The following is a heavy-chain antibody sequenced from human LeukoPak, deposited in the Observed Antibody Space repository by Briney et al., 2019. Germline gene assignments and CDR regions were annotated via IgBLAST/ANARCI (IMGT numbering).Heavy chain of an antibody. D-gene: IGHD6-13*01. Sequence: GGSLRLSCAASGFPFSSYSMTWVRQAPGKGLEWVAVMSNDGSNKYYADSVKGRFTISRDNSKNTLYLQMNSLRAEDTAIYYCAKSGIAAAGQRGYFDYWGQGTLVTVSS. V-gene: IGHV3-30*18. J-gene: IGHJ4*02. CDR2: MSNDGSNK. CDR3: AKSGIAAAGQRGYFDY. CDR1: GFPFSSYS.